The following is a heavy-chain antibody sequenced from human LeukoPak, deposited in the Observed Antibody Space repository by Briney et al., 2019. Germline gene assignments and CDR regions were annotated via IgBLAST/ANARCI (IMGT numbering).Heavy chain of an antibody. D-gene: IGHD2-15*01. CDR2: IYYSGST. CDR3: ARVLVVVAANNWFDP. V-gene: IGHV4-59*12. J-gene: IGHJ5*02. Sequence: PSETLSLTCTVSGGSIRSNYWSWIRQPPGKGLEWIGYIYYSGSTNYNPSLKSRVTISVDTSKNQFSLKLSSVTAADTAVYYCARVLVVVAANNWFDPWGQGTLVTVSS. CDR1: GGSIRSNY.